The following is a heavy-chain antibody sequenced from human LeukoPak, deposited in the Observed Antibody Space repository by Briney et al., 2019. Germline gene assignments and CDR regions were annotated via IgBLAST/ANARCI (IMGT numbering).Heavy chain of an antibody. Sequence: GGSLRLSCAASGFTFSSYSMNWVRQAPGKGLEWVSSISSSSSYIYYADSVKGRFTISRDNAKNSLYLQMNSLRAEDTAVYYCARDREDIVVVVAAPDYGMDVWDQGTTVTVSS. CDR1: GFTFSSYS. V-gene: IGHV3-21*01. D-gene: IGHD2-15*01. CDR2: ISSSSSYI. CDR3: ARDREDIVVVVAAPDYGMDV. J-gene: IGHJ6*02.